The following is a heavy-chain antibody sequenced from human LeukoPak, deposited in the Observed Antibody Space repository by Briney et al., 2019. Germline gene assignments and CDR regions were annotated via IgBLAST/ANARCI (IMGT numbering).Heavy chain of an antibody. V-gene: IGHV4-59*01. CDR3: VRASVDSGGAFDV. D-gene: IGHD5-12*01. CDR1: GGSISNFY. J-gene: IGHJ3*01. CDR2: ISYIGST. Sequence: SETLSLTCTVSGGSISNFYWSWIRQPPGKGLEWIGYISYIGSTNYNPSLESRVTTSRDTPKNQFSLTLSSMTAADTATYYCVRASVDSGGAFDVWGQGTEVTVSS.